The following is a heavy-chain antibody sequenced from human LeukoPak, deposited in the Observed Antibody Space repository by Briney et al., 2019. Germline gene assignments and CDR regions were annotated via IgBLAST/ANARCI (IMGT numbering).Heavy chain of an antibody. J-gene: IGHJ5*02. V-gene: IGHV3-23*01. Sequence: PGGSLRLSCAASGFTFSSYAMSWVRQAPGKGLEWVSAISGSGGITKYADSVKGRFTISRENSKNTLYLQMNSLRAEDTAVYYCAKGSVVVATINYFDPWGQGTLVTVSS. D-gene: IGHD2-15*01. CDR3: AKGSVVVATINYFDP. CDR2: ISGSGGIT. CDR1: GFTFSSYA.